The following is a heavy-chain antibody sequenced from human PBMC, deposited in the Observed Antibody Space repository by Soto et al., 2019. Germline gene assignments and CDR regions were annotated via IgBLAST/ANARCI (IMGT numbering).Heavy chain of an antibody. CDR1: GFIFSNYW. CDR2: IDHDGPT. Sequence: EVQLVESGGGLVQPGGSLRLSCAGSGFIFSNYWMHWVRQAPGKGLEWVSRIDHDGPTDYADTVRGRFTVSRDNAENTLYLNMNSLRPEDTAVYYCVRDSHGDYWGQGTLVTVSS. J-gene: IGHJ4*02. CDR3: VRDSHGDY. V-gene: IGHV3-74*01.